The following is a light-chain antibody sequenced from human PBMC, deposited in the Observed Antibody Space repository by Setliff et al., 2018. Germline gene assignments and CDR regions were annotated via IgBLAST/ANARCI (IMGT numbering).Light chain of an antibody. CDR1: SSDVGAYNC. J-gene: IGLJ1*01. CDR3: CSCTSLSTRV. V-gene: IGLV2-14*01. Sequence: QSALTQPASVSGSPGQSITISCTGTSSDVGAYNCISWYQHHPDKAPKLLIYDVSNRPSGVSSRFSGSKSGNTASLTISGLHAEDEADYFCCSCTSLSTRVFGTGTKVTVL. CDR2: DVS.